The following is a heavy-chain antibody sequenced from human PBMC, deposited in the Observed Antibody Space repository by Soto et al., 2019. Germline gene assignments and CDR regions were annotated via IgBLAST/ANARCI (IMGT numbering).Heavy chain of an antibody. CDR3: ATGVRGVIIGHGYYYYGMDV. CDR2: TSSSSEHT. V-gene: IGHV3-23*01. Sequence: PGGSLRLSCAASGLMFSSFAMTWVRQAPGKGLEWVSTTSSSSEHTYYADSVKGRFTVSRDNSKNTLFLEMSSLRAEDTAVYYCATGVRGVIIGHGYYYYGMDVWGQGTTVTVSS. J-gene: IGHJ6*02. CDR1: GLMFSSFA. D-gene: IGHD3-10*01.